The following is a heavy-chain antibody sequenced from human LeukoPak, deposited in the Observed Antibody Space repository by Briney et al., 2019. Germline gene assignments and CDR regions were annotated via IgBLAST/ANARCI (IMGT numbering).Heavy chain of an antibody. J-gene: IGHJ4*02. V-gene: IGHV4-38-2*01. CDR2: IYHSGST. Sequence: GSLRLSCAASGFTFSSYAMHWVRQPPGKGLEWIGSIYHSGSTYYNPSLKSRVTISVDTSKNQLFLKLSSVTAADTAVYYCAKYGDAYNPFDFWGRGTLVTVSS. CDR1: GFTFSSYA. CDR3: AKYGDAYNPFDF. D-gene: IGHD5-24*01.